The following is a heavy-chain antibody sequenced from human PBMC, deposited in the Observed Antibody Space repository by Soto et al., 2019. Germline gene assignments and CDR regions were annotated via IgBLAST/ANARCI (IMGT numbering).Heavy chain of an antibody. CDR2: ISYDGSNK. D-gene: IGHD6-13*01. V-gene: IGHV3-30*18. CDR1: GFTFSSYG. J-gene: IGHJ6*02. CDR3: AKDSRVYYYGMDV. Sequence: QVQLVESGGGVVQPGRSLRLSCAASGFTFSSYGMHWVRQAPGKGLEWVAVISYDGSNKYYADSVKGRFTISRDNSKNTLYLQMNSLRAEDTAVYYCAKDSRVYYYGMDVWGQGTTVTVSS.